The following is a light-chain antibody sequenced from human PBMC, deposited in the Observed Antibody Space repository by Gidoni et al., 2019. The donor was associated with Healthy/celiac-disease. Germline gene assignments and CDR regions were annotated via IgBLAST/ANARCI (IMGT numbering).Light chain of an antibody. V-gene: IGLV2-14*01. CDR2: EVS. CDR1: SDVGGYNY. Sequence: SDVGGYNYVSWYQQHPGKAPKLMIYEVSNRPSGVSNRFSGSKSGNTASLTISGLQAEDEADYYCSSYTSSSTTVVFGGGTKLTVL. CDR3: SSYTSSSTTVV. J-gene: IGLJ2*01.